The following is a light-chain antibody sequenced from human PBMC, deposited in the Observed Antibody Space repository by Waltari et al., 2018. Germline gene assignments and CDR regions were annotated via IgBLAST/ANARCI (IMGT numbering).Light chain of an antibody. CDR3: SSYTSTGTLV. CDR2: DLT. V-gene: IGLV2-14*03. J-gene: IGLJ2*01. Sequence: YQQHPGRAPNLLSYDLTQRHSGVSDRFSGSKSGYTASLTISGLQAEDETDYYCSSYTSTGTLVFGGGTKLTVL.